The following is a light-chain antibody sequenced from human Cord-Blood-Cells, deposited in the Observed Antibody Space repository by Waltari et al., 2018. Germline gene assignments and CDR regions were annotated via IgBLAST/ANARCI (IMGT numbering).Light chain of an antibody. CDR3: QTWGTGSWV. CDR2: LNSDGSH. J-gene: IGLJ3*02. Sequence: QLVLTQSPSASASLGASVKLTCTLSSGHSSYAIAWHQQQPEKGPRYLMKLNSDGSHSKGDGIPDRFSGSSSGAERYLTISSLQSEVEADYYCQTWGTGSWVFGGGTKLTVL. CDR1: SGHSSYA. V-gene: IGLV4-69*01.